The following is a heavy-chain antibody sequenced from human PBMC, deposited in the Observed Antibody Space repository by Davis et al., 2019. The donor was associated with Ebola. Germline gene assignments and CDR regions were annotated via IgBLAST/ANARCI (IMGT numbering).Heavy chain of an antibody. CDR2: ITRNSDYL. D-gene: IGHD6-19*01. CDR3: ARGPPVADYYYGMDV. J-gene: IGHJ6*04. Sequence: GESLKISCVGSGFIFSTYIMNWVRQAPGKGLEWVSSITRNSDYLYYTNSVKGRFTTSRDNAKKSLFLQMNSLRAEDTAVYYCARGPPVADYYYGMDVWGKGTTVTVSS. V-gene: IGHV3-21*04. CDR1: GFIFSTYI.